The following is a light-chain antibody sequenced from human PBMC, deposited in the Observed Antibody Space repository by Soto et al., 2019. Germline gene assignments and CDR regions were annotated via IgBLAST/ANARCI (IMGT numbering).Light chain of an antibody. CDR3: AAWDDILNGVV. V-gene: IGLV1-36*01. Sequence: QSVLTQPPSVSEAPRQRVTISCSGSSSNIGNNAVNWYQQLPGKAPKLLIYYDDLLPSGVSDRFSGSKSGTSASLAISGLQSDDEADYYCAAWDDILNGVVFGGGTKLTVL. CDR2: YDD. CDR1: SSNIGNNA. J-gene: IGLJ2*01.